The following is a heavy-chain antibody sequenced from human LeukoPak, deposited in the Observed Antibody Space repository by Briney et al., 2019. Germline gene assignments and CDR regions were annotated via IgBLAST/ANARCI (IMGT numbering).Heavy chain of an antibody. CDR3: AIGRDFGERLSHRAFDI. CDR2: FDPEDGET. D-gene: IGHD4-17*01. J-gene: IGHJ3*02. CDR1: GYTLTELS. Sequence: GASVKVSCKVSGYTLTELSMHWVRQAPGKGLEWMGGFDPEDGETIYARKFQGRVIMTVDTSTDTAYMELSSLRSEDTAVYYCAIGRDFGERLSHRAFDIWGQGTMVTVSS. V-gene: IGHV1-24*01.